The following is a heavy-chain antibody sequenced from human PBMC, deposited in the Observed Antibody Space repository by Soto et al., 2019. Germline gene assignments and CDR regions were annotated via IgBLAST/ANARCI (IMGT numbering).Heavy chain of an antibody. J-gene: IGHJ6*02. CDR2: INPYNGHT. D-gene: IGHD2-2*01. Sequence: QVQLVQSAGEVKKPGASVKVSCKASGYSFTSYGISWVRRAPGQGLEWMGWINPYNGHTQFVERFQGRVTMTTDTSTKTAYTELRNLRSDDTAHYYCARDLTIVPATHPRLENYGMDVWGQGTTVIVSS. CDR1: GYSFTSYG. V-gene: IGHV1-18*01. CDR3: ARDLTIVPATHPRLENYGMDV.